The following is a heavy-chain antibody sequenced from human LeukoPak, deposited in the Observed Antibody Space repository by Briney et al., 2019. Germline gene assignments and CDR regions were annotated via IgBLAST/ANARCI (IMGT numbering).Heavy chain of an antibody. D-gene: IGHD3-3*01. J-gene: IGHJ4*02. CDR1: GFIFSDHW. CDR3: VRERYNFWSGHHSIFDS. CDR2: INNDGSST. Sequence: GGSLRLSCAASGFIFSDHWMHWVRQAPGKGLVWLSRINNDGSSTIYADSVKGRFTFSRDNAENTLFLEMSSLRVEDTAVYYCVRERYNFWSGHHSIFDSWGQGTLVTVSS. V-gene: IGHV3-74*01.